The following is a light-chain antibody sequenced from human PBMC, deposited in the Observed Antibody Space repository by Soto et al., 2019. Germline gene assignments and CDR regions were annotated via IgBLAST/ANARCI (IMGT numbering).Light chain of an antibody. Sequence: QSALTQPPSASGSPGQSVTISCTGTSSDVGGYNYVSWYQQHPGKAPKLMIYEVSKRPSGVPDRFSGSKSGNTASLTVSGLQAEDEADYYCQFFDSLSGSVVFGGGTKLTVL. J-gene: IGLJ3*02. CDR1: SSDVGGYNY. CDR2: EVS. CDR3: QFFDSLSGSVV. V-gene: IGLV2-8*01.